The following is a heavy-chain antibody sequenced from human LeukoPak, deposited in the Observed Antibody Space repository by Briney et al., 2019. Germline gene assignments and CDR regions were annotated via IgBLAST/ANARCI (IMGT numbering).Heavy chain of an antibody. CDR1: GGSISSGGYY. CDR2: IYYSGST. D-gene: IGHD3-10*01. Sequence: SETLSLTCTVSGGSISSGGYYWSWLRQHPGKGLEWIGYIYYSGSTYYNPSLKSRVTISVDTSKNQFSLKLSSVTAADTAVYYCARGTGFPFGELSWFDPWGQGTLVTVSS. V-gene: IGHV4-31*03. CDR3: ARGTGFPFGELSWFDP. J-gene: IGHJ5*02.